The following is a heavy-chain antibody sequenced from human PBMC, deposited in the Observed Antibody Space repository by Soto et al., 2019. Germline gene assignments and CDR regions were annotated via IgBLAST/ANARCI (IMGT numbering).Heavy chain of an antibody. Sequence: QVQLVESEGGVVQTGRSLRVSCAASGFTFSSYAMNWVLQAPGTGLEWVAVISYDGSNKYYADSVKGRFTISRHNSKNTLHLQMNSLIADDTAVYYCARIPRYCSGGSCSWFVYWGQATLVTVSS. CDR1: GFTFSSYA. CDR3: ARIPRYCSGGSCSWFVY. J-gene: IGHJ4*02. D-gene: IGHD2-15*01. V-gene: IGHV3-30-3*01. CDR2: ISYDGSNK.